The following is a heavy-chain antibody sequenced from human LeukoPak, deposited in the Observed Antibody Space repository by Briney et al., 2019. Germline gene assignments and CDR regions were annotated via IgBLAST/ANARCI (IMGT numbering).Heavy chain of an antibody. Sequence: PGGSLRLSCAATGFTFSSYWMHWVRQAPGKGLMWVSHINSDGSVTRYADSVKGRFTISRDNAKSTLYLQMNGPRAEDTAVYYCALQRYGDYSNMDVWGRGTTVTVSS. CDR2: INSDGSVT. CDR1: GFTFSSYW. J-gene: IGHJ6*02. V-gene: IGHV3-74*01. CDR3: ALQRYGDYSNMDV. D-gene: IGHD4-17*01.